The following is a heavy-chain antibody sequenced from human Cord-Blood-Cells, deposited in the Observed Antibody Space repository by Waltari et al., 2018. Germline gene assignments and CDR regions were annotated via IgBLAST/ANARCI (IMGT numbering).Heavy chain of an antibody. V-gene: IGHV3-53*01. CDR1: GFTVSRNY. CDR3: ARPSLY. Sequence: EVQLVESGGGLIQPGGSVRLSCAASGFTVSRNYMSWVRQAPGKGLEWVSVIYSGGRTYYADSVKGRFTISRDNSKNTLYLQMNSLRAEDTTVYYCARPSLYWGQGTLVTVSS. CDR2: IYSGGRT. J-gene: IGHJ4*02.